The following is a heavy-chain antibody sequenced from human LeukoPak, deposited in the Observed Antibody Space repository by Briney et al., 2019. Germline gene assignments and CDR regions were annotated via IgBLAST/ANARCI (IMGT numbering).Heavy chain of an antibody. V-gene: IGHV3-23*01. D-gene: IGHD3-10*01. Sequence: PGGSLGLSCAASGFTFSSYAMSWVRQAPGKGLEWVSAISGSGGSTYYADSVKGRFTISRDNSKNTLYLQMNSLRAEDTAVYYCAKTYGSGSYKRDAFDIWGQGTMVTVSS. CDR3: AKTYGSGSYKRDAFDI. J-gene: IGHJ3*02. CDR1: GFTFSSYA. CDR2: ISGSGGST.